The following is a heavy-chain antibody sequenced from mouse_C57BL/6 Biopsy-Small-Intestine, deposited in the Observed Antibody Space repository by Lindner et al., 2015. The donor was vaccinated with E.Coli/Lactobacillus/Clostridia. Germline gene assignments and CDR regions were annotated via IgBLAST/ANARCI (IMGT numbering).Heavy chain of an antibody. J-gene: IGHJ2*01. CDR1: GYSFTGYY. V-gene: IGHV1-42*01. D-gene: IGHD2-10*01. CDR2: INPITGGT. CDR3: ARSYYDNLDY. Sequence: QQESGPELVKPGASVKISCKASGYSFTGYYMNWVKQSPEKSLEWIGEINPITGGTAFKQKFKAKATLTVDKSSSTAYMQLKSLTSEDSAVYYCARSYYDNLDYWGQGTTLTVSS.